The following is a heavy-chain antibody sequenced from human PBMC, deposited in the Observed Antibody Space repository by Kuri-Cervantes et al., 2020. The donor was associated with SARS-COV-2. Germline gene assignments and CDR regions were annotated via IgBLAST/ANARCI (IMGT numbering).Heavy chain of an antibody. Sequence: SETLSLTCAVSGYSISSGYYWGWIRQSPGKGLEWIGSIYHSGSTYYNPSLKSRVTISVDTSKNQFSLKLSSVTAADTAVYYCARVGSALRRDFDYWGQGALVTVSS. D-gene: IGHD6-25*01. V-gene: IGHV4-38-2*01. CDR2: IYHSGST. CDR3: ARVGSALRRDFDY. J-gene: IGHJ4*02. CDR1: GYSISSGYY.